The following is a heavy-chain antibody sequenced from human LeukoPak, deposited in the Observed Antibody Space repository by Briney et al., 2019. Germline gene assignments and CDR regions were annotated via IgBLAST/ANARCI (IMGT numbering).Heavy chain of an antibody. J-gene: IGHJ4*02. Sequence: TAGGSLRLSCAASGFTFSGYSMNWVRQAPGKGLEWVSSISSSSNYIHYADSVKGRFTISRDNSKNTLYLQMSSLRAEDTAVYYCVKEGTYNSGWAYFDYWGQGTLVTVYS. CDR3: VKEGTYNSGWAYFDY. V-gene: IGHV3-21*04. D-gene: IGHD6-19*01. CDR2: ISSSSNYI. CDR1: GFTFSGYS.